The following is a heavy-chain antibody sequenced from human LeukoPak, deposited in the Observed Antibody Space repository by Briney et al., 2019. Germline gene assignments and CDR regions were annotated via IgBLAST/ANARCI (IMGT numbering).Heavy chain of an antibody. CDR1: GGSVSSSRYY. J-gene: IGHJ4*02. CDR2: IYYSGST. Sequence: PSETLSLTCPVSGGSVSSSRYYWSWIRQPPGKGLEWIGYIYYSGSTNYNPSLKSRVTISVDTSKNQFSLKLSSVTAADTAVYYCARGGDTAADFDYWGQGTLVTVSS. V-gene: IGHV4-61*01. D-gene: IGHD5-18*01. CDR3: ARGGDTAADFDY.